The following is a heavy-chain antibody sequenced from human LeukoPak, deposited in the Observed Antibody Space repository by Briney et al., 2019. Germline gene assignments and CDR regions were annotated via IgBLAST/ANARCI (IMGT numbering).Heavy chain of an antibody. J-gene: IGHJ6*02. CDR1: GGSFSGYY. CDR3: ARWGPIAVHTRYYYYGMDV. D-gene: IGHD6-19*01. Sequence: SETLSLTCAVYGGSFSGYYWSWIRQPPGKGLEWIGEINHSGSTNYNPSLKSRVTISVDTSKNQFSLKLSSVTAADTAVYYCARWGPIAVHTRYYYYGMDVWSQGTTVTVSS. V-gene: IGHV4-34*01. CDR2: INHSGST.